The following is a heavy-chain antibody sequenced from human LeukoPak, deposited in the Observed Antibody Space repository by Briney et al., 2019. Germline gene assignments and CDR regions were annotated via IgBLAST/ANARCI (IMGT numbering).Heavy chain of an antibody. CDR2: INHSGST. J-gene: IGHJ4*02. D-gene: IGHD3-3*01. CDR1: GFTFSSYS. Sequence: GSLRLSCAASGFTFSSYSMNWVRQPPGKGLEWIGEINHSGSTNYNPSLKSRVTISVDTSKNQFSLKLSSVTAADTAVYYCARGRVGFWSGYYNYFDYWGQGTLVTVSS. V-gene: IGHV4-34*01. CDR3: ARGRVGFWSGYYNYFDY.